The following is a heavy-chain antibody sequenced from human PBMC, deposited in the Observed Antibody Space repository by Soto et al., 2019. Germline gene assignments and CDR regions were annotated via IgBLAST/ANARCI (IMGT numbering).Heavy chain of an antibody. D-gene: IGHD6-13*01. CDR3: ARVLGYNSSWWRHTAFDI. CDR1: GFTFSNSA. V-gene: IGHV1-58*01. CDR2: IIVGTGQT. Sequence: GASVKVSCKTSGFTFSNSAVQWVRQARGQRLEWIGWIIVGTGQTNYAQKFQGRVTMTTDTSTSTAYMELRSLRSDDTAVYYCARVLGYNSSWWRHTAFDIWGQGTMVTVSS. J-gene: IGHJ3*02.